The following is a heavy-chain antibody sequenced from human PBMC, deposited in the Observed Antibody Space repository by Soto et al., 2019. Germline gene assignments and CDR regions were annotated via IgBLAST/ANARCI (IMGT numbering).Heavy chain of an antibody. Sequence: QLQESGPGLVKPSETLSLTCTVSGDSVSSSYYYWGWIRQPPGKGLERIGSIFYSGSTYYNPSLKSRVSISVDTSKNQFSLKLSSVTAADTALYYCARRGSSRQIYHYGMDVWCPGTTVPVSS. CDR1: GDSVSSSYYY. J-gene: IGHJ6*02. CDR2: IFYSGST. V-gene: IGHV4-39*01. CDR3: ARRGSSRQIYHYGMDV. D-gene: IGHD6-13*01.